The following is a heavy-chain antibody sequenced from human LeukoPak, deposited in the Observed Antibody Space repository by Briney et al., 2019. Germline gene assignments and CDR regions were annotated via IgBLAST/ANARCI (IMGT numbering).Heavy chain of an antibody. CDR2: IIPIFGTA. CDR3: ARDCTGYCSSTSCYEACYSDY. D-gene: IGHD2-2*01. Sequence: SVNVSCKASGGTFSSYAISWVRQAPGQGLEWMGGIIPIFGTANYAQKFQGRVTITADESTSTAYMELSSLRSEDTAVYYCARDCTGYCSSTSCYEACYSDYWGQGTLVTISS. J-gene: IGHJ4*02. CDR1: GGTFSSYA. V-gene: IGHV1-69*13.